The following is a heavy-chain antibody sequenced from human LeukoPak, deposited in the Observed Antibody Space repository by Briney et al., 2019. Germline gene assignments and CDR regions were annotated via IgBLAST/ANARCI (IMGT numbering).Heavy chain of an antibody. CDR2: ISGSGGST. J-gene: IGHJ6*02. CDR3: AKTTYYYDSSGSGMDV. V-gene: IGHV3-23*01. D-gene: IGHD3-22*01. CDR1: GFTFSSYA. Sequence: GGSLRLSCAASGFTFSSYAMSWVCQAPGKGLEWVSAISGSGGSTYYADSVKGRFTISRDNSKNTLYLQMNSLRAEDTAVYYCAKTTYYYDSSGSGMDVWGQGTTVTVSS.